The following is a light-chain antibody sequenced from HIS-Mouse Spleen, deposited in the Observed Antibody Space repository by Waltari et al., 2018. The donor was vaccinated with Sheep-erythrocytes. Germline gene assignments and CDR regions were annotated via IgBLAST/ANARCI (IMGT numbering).Light chain of an antibody. Sequence: SYVLTQPPSVSVAPGKTARITCGGNNIGSKSVHWYQQKPGQAPVLVVYDDSDRPSGRPGRFSGSNSWNTATLTISRVEAGDEADYYCQVWDSSSVVFGGGTKLTVL. CDR3: QVWDSSSVV. CDR1: NIGSKS. V-gene: IGLV3-21*03. CDR2: DDS. J-gene: IGLJ2*01.